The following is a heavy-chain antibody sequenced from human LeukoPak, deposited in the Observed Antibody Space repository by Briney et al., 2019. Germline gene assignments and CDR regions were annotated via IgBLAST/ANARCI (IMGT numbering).Heavy chain of an antibody. D-gene: IGHD6-13*01. Sequence: LTGGSLRLSWTTSGFTFGDYAMSWVRQARGKGLEWLGFIRSRADGGTTEYAASAKGRFTISRDDSKNIAYLLLNSLKTEDTAVYYCARDLGTKVSWNSGYYYYGMDVWGQGTTVTVSS. J-gene: IGHJ6*02. V-gene: IGHV3-49*04. CDR3: ARDLGTKVSWNSGYYYYGMDV. CDR1: GFTFGDYA. CDR2: IRSRADGGTT.